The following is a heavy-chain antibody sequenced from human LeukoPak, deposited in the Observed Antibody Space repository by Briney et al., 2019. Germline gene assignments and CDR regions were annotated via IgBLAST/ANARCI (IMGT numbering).Heavy chain of an antibody. CDR2: ISGSGGST. CDR3: AKGRLSGGWYYYYYGMDV. D-gene: IGHD1-26*01. V-gene: IGHV3-23*01. Sequence: GGSLRLSCAASGFTFSDYYMSWIRQAPGKGLEWVSAISGSGGSTYYADSVKGRFTISRDNSKNTLYLQMNSLRAEDTAVYYCAKGRLSGGWYYYYYGMDVWGQGTTVTVSS. J-gene: IGHJ6*02. CDR1: GFTFSDYY.